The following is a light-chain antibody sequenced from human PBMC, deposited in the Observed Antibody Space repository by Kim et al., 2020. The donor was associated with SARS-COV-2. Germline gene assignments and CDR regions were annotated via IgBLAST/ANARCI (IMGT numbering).Light chain of an antibody. CDR1: DRSGSN. CDR3: RQYNNWPPNT. J-gene: IGKJ5*01. CDR2: GAS. V-gene: IGKV3-15*01. Sequence: SPGEEGAPPCWGSDRSGSNLDSYQQKPARAPRLLIYGASTRATSNPARFSGSGSGTEYTLPISSLQSEDFAVYYCRQYNNWPPNTFGQGTRLEIK.